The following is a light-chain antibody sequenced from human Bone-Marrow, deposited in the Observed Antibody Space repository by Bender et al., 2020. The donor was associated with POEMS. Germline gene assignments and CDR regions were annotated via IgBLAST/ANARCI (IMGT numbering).Light chain of an antibody. CDR3: STWDDSLNGLV. CDR2: NNS. J-gene: IGLJ3*02. Sequence: QSVLTQPPSACGTPGQRVTISCSGSSSKFGSYPVNWYQQLPGAAPKLVIFNNSQRPSGVPYRFSGSNSGTSASLALSGLLSDDEADFYCSTWDDSLNGLVFGGGTKLTVL. CDR1: SSKFGSYP. V-gene: IGLV1-44*01.